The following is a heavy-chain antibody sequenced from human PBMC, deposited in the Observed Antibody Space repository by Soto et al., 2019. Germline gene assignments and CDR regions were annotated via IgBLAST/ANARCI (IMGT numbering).Heavy chain of an antibody. CDR1: GYTFTSYY. Sequence: ASVKVSCKASGYTFTSYYMHWVRQAPGQGLEWMGIINPSGGSTSYAQKFQGRVTMTRDTSTSTVYMELSSLRSEDTAVYYCAREFLEWLAPYYYYYGIDSWGQGTPVTVSS. V-gene: IGHV1-46*01. D-gene: IGHD3-3*01. CDR3: AREFLEWLAPYYYYYGIDS. J-gene: IGHJ6*02. CDR2: INPSGGST.